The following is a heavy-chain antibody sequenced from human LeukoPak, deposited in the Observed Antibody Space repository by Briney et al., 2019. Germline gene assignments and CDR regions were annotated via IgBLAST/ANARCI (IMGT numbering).Heavy chain of an antibody. Sequence: KTGGSLRLSCAASGFTFSDYYMSWIRQAPGKGLEWVSYISSSGSTIYYADSVKGRFTISRDNAKNSLYLQMNSLRAEGTAVYYCARDSRRIAAAGIHGRGEGWFDPRGQGTLVTVSS. J-gene: IGHJ5*02. CDR2: ISSSGSTI. CDR1: GFTFSDYY. D-gene: IGHD6-13*01. CDR3: ARDSRRIAAAGIHGRGEGWFDP. V-gene: IGHV3-11*01.